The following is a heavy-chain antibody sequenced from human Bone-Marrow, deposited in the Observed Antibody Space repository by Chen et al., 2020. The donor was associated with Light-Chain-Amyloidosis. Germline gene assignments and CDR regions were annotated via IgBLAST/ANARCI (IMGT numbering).Heavy chain of an antibody. J-gene: IGHJ6*02. CDR3: AKDGTSGSYFYYYYGMDV. CDR2: ISYDGSNK. D-gene: IGHD1-26*01. Sequence: QVQLVESGGGVVQPGRSLRLSCAASGFPFSSYGMHWVRQAPGKGLEWVAVISYDGSNKYYADSVKGRFTISRDNSKNTLYLQMNSLRAEYTAVYYCAKDGTSGSYFYYYYGMDVWGQGTTVTVSS. CDR1: GFPFSSYG. V-gene: IGHV3-30*18.